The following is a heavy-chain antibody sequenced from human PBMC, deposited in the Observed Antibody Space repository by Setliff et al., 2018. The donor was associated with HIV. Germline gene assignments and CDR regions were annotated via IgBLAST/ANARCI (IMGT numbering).Heavy chain of an antibody. CDR2: IYYSGST. V-gene: IGHV4-39*02. D-gene: IGHD6-19*01. Sequence: PSETLSLTCTVSGGSISSGSYSWGWIRQPPGKGLEWIGSIYYSGSTYYNPSLKSRVTISVDTSKNHFSLKLSSVTAADTAVYYCARRIPLRQWVVPGDSFDVWGRGTKVTVSS. J-gene: IGHJ3*01. CDR3: ARRIPLRQWVVPGDSFDV. CDR1: GGSISSGSYS.